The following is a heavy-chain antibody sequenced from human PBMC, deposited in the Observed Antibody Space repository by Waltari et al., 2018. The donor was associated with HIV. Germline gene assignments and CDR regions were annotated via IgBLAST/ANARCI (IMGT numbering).Heavy chain of an antibody. CDR3: AREKSRASKWYGIFYYDA. J-gene: IGHJ5*02. CDR1: GGTFSGYY. D-gene: IGHD2-15*01. V-gene: IGHV4-34*02. Sequence: QVQLQQWGAGLLKPSETLSLTCAVYGGTFSGYYWTCLRQAPGKGLEWIGEINHSGKTNYNPSLKSRLTLSVDTSKNQVSLRMKSVTGADTAIYYCAREKSRASKWYGIFYYDAWGQGTLVSVPS. CDR2: INHSGKT.